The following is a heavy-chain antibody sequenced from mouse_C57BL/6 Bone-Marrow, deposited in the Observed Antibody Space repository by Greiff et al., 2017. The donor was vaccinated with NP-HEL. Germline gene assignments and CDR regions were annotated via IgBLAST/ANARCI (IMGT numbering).Heavy chain of an antibody. CDR3: ARRIGAWFAY. V-gene: IGHV1-81*01. Sequence: VQLQQSGAELARPGASVKLSCKASGYTFTSYGISWVKQRTGQGLEWIGEIYPRSGNTYYNEKFKGKATLTADKSSSTAYMELRSLTSEDSAVYFCARRIGAWFAYWGQGTLVTVSA. J-gene: IGHJ3*01. CDR1: GYTFTSYG. CDR2: IYPRSGNT. D-gene: IGHD3-1*01.